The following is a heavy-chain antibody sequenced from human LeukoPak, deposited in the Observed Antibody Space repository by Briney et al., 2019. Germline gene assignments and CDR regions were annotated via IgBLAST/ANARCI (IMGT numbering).Heavy chain of an antibody. Sequence: AGGSLRLSCAASGFTFSRNGMTWVRQAPGKGLEWVSAISGSGGNTYYADSVKGRFTISRDNSKNTLDLQMNSLRAEDTAVYYCAKDRRAGSYYWGQGTLVTVSS. CDR1: GFTFSRNG. CDR3: AKDRRAGSYY. D-gene: IGHD3-10*01. J-gene: IGHJ4*02. CDR2: ISGSGGNT. V-gene: IGHV3-23*01.